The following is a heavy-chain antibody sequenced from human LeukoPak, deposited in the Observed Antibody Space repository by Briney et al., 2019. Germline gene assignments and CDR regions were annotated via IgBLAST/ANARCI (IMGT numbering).Heavy chain of an antibody. CDR2: INHSGST. CDR3: ARSVRRSSGSYYKD. CDR1: GGSFSGYY. D-gene: IGHD3-10*01. V-gene: IGHV4-34*01. J-gene: IGHJ4*02. Sequence: SETLSLTCAVYGGSFSGYYWSWIRQPPGKGLEWIGEINHSGSTNYNPSLKSRVTISVDTSKNQFSLKLSSVTAADTAVYYCARSVRRSSGSYYKDWGQGTLVTVSS.